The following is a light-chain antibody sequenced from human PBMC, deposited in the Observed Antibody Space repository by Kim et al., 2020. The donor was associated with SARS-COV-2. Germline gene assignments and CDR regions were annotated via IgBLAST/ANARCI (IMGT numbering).Light chain of an antibody. Sequence: QSALTQPRSVSGSPGQSVTISCSGTSSDVGGYNYVSWYLQHPGKAPQLIIYHVTKRPSGVPDRFSASKSANTASLTVSGLQIDDEADYYCCSYAGNFSLIFGGGTKVTVL. J-gene: IGLJ2*01. CDR2: HVT. V-gene: IGLV2-11*01. CDR3: CSYAGNFSLI. CDR1: SSDVGGYNY.